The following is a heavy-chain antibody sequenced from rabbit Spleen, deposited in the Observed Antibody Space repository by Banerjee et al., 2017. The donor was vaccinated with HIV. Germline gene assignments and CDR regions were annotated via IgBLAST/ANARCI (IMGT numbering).Heavy chain of an antibody. J-gene: IGHJ4*01. Sequence: QEQLVESGGGLVQPEGSLKLSCTASGFDFSTYYMTWVRQAPGKGLEWIGYIDPIFNDTYYARWVNGRFTISSNTNQNTVSLEMNSLTAADTATYFCARGSWNNGDGWNLWGQGTLVTVS. CDR3: ARGSWNNGDGWNL. CDR2: IDPIFNDT. CDR1: GFDFSTYY. V-gene: IGHV1S47*01. D-gene: IGHD2-1*01.